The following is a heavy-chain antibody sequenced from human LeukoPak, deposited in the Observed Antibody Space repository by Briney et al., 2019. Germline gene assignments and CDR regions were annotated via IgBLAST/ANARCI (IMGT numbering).Heavy chain of an antibody. CDR2: IYTSVST. J-gene: IGHJ4*02. CDR3: ARHASWGYWTAKGLFDY. Sequence: SQTLSLTCTVSGGSITSYYCSCIREPPGKRLEWIGYIYTSVSTNYNPSLKSRVTISVDTSQNQFSLKLSSVTAADTAVYYCARHASWGYWTAKGLFDYWGQGTLVTVSS. V-gene: IGHV4-4*09. CDR1: GGSITSYY. D-gene: IGHD2-8*02.